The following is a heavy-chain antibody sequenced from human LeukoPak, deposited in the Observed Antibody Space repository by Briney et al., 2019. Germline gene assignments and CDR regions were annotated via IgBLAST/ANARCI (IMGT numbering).Heavy chain of an antibody. D-gene: IGHD6-13*01. CDR2: ISYSGST. CDR3: ARSYSSTWYGDFQH. Sequence: SETLSLTCAVYGAXFSGYYWSWIRQPPGKGLEWIGYISYSGSTNYDPSLKSRVTISVDTSKNQFSLKLSSVTAADTAVYYCARSYSSTWYGDFQHWGQGALVTVSS. J-gene: IGHJ1*01. V-gene: IGHV4-59*01. CDR1: GAXFSGYY.